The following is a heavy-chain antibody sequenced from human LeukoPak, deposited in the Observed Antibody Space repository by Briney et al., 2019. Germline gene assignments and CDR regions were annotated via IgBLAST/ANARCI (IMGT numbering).Heavy chain of an antibody. V-gene: IGHV3-53*01. J-gene: IGHJ4*02. CDR3: AKVWSDSNGWYNFDY. CDR2: IYSGGNT. Sequence: PGGSLRLSCAASGFTVNNDYMSWVRQAPGKGLEWVSIIYSGGNTYYADYARGRFTISRDHFKNTLYLQMDSLRAEDTATYYCAKVWSDSNGWYNFDYWGQGTLVTVSS. CDR1: GFTVNNDY. D-gene: IGHD6-19*01.